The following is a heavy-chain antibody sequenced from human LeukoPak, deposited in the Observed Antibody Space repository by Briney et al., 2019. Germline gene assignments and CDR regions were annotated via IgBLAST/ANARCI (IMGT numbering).Heavy chain of an antibody. J-gene: IGHJ5*02. Sequence: GESLKISCQGSGYSFGDYWIGWVRQMPGKGLEWMGVIYPDDSDTRYSPSFQGQVTISADKSISTAYLQWSSLKASDTAMYYCGRRTGLRTFDPWGQGTLVTVSS. CDR1: GYSFGDYW. D-gene: IGHD3/OR15-3a*01. V-gene: IGHV5-51*01. CDR2: IYPDDSDT. CDR3: GRRTGLRTFDP.